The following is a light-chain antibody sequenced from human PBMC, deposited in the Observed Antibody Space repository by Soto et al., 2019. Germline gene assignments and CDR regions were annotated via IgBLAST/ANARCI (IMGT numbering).Light chain of an antibody. Sequence: QSALAKPPSASGSPGQSVTISCTGTSSDVGDNYVSWYQQHLGKAPKLIIYEVTLRPSGVPDSFSGSKSGNTASLTVSGLQADDEADYYCSAYAGSKTLFFGTGPKLTVL. CDR3: SAYAGSKTLF. CDR2: EVT. CDR1: SSDVGDNY. J-gene: IGLJ1*01. V-gene: IGLV2-8*01.